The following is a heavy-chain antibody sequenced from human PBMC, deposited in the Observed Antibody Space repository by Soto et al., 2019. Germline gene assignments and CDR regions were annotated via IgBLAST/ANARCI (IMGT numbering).Heavy chain of an antibody. CDR3: ARSSITPRLFMYPFDY. D-gene: IGHD6-6*01. Sequence: SETLSLTCSVSGGSISGSSYYWGWIRQPPGKGLECIGNIYYDGNTYYNPSLKSRVTISLDTSKNQFSLRLNSVTAADTAVYYCARSSITPRLFMYPFDYWGQGTLVTVSS. CDR2: IYYDGNT. V-gene: IGHV4-39*01. CDR1: GGSISGSSYY. J-gene: IGHJ4*02.